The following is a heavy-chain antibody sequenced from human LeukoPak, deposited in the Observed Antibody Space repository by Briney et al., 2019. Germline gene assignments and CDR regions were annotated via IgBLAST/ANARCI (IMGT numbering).Heavy chain of an antibody. V-gene: IGHV1-24*01. D-gene: IGHD4-17*01. J-gene: IGHJ4*02. CDR1: GYTLTELS. Sequence: ASVKVSCKVSGYTLTELSMHWVRQAPGKGLEWMGGFDPEDGETIYAQKFQGRVTMTEGTSTDTAYMELSSLRSEDTAVYYCATTLLTVTFDYWGQGTLVTVSS. CDR3: ATTLLTVTFDY. CDR2: FDPEDGET.